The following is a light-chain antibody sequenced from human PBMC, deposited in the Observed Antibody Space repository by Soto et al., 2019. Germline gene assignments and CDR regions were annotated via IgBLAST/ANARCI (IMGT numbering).Light chain of an antibody. CDR2: DAS. Sequence: EIVLTQSPATLSLSPGEGATLSCRASQTIHNYLAWYQQKPGRPPSLLIYDASNRAAGIPAKFSGSGSGTDFTLTISSLEPEDSAVYYCQQRSAWPPTFGRGTKVEIK. V-gene: IGKV3-11*01. J-gene: IGKJ4*02. CDR1: QTIHNY. CDR3: QQRSAWPPT.